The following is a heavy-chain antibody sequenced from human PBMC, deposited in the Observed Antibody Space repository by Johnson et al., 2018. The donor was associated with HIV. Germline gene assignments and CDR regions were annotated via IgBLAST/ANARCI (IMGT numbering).Heavy chain of an antibody. V-gene: IGHV3-30*03. CDR3: ARSVDLHHVDTSGMGDAFDI. CDR1: GFTFSSYG. D-gene: IGHD3-22*01. CDR2: ISYDGSNK. J-gene: IGHJ3*02. Sequence: QVQLVESGGGVVQPGRSLRLSCAASGFTFSSYGMHWVRQAPGKGLEWVAVISYDGSNKYYADSVKGRFTISRDNSKNTLHLQMSSLRAEDTAVYYCARSVDLHHVDTSGMGDAFDIWGQGTMVTVSS.